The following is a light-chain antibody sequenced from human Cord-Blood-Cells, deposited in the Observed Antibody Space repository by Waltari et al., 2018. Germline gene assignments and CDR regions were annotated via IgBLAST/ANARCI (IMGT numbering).Light chain of an antibody. Sequence: QSALTQPRSVSGSPGQSVTISCTGTSSDVGGYNYVPWYQQHPGKAPKLMIYDVSKPPSGVPDRLSGSKSGNTASLTISGLQAEDEADYYCCSYAGSSWVFGGGTKLTVL. CDR1: SSDVGGYNY. V-gene: IGLV2-11*02. CDR3: CSYAGSSWV. CDR2: DVS. J-gene: IGLJ3*02.